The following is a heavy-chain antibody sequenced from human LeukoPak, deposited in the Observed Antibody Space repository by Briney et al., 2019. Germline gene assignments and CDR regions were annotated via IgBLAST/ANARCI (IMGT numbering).Heavy chain of an antibody. CDR1: GVTLSTYA. V-gene: IGHV3-53*01. CDR3: ARATAIGDTAMALPFDY. CDR2: IYSGGST. Sequence: PGGSLRLSCAASGVTLSTYAMSWARQAPGKGLEWVSVIYSGGSTYYADSVKGRFTISRDNSKNTLYLQMNSLRAEDTAVYYCARATAIGDTAMALPFDYWGQGTLVTVSS. D-gene: IGHD5-18*01. J-gene: IGHJ4*02.